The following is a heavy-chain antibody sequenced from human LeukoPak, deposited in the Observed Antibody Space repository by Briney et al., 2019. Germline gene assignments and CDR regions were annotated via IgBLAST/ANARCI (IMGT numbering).Heavy chain of an antibody. CDR3: ARALNTAVAGSDY. J-gene: IGHJ4*02. CDR2: INPSSGGT. D-gene: IGHD6-19*01. CDR1: GSTFTGYY. Sequence: GASVKVSFKTSGSTFTGYYMHWVRQAPGQGLEWMGRINPSSGGTNYAQKFQGRVTMTRDTSISTAYMELSRLTSNDTAVYFCARALNTAVAGSDYWGQGTLVTVSS. V-gene: IGHV1-2*06.